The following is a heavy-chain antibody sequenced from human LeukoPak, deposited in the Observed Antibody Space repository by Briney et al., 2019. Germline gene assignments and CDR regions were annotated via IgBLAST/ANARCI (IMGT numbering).Heavy chain of an antibody. J-gene: IGHJ4*02. Sequence: SETLSLTCTVSSGSINTFYWRWLRQPPGKGRVGIGYIIYTRNTNYNPSLESRVTISVDTSKNQFSLRLSSVIAADTAVYYCASGGSRTGFDYWGQGTLVTVSS. CDR3: ASGGSRTGFDY. V-gene: IGHV4-59*01. CDR1: SGSINTFY. CDR2: IIYTRNT. D-gene: IGHD3/OR15-3a*01.